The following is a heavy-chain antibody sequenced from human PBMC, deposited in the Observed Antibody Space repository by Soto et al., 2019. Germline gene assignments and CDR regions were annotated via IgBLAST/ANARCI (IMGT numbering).Heavy chain of an antibody. CDR3: ARGGGVGVAGSAAFDM. CDR1: GYPVTAYY. J-gene: IGHJ3*02. D-gene: IGHD3-3*01. V-gene: IGHV1-2*02. Sequence: QLHLVQSGAVVKKPGASVTVSCSASGYPVTAYYMHWVRQAPGRGLEWMGGINPATGAAKYTQTFQGRVTMNRDTSTSKVFMELSGLTSEDTAVFYCARGGGVGVAGSAAFDMWGQGTLVTVSS. CDR2: INPATGAA.